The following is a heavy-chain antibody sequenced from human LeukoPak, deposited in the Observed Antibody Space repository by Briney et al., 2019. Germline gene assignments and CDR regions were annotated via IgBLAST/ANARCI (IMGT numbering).Heavy chain of an antibody. CDR2: ISGSGGST. J-gene: IGHJ4*02. Sequence: GGSLRLSCAASGFTFSSYAMSWVRQAPGKGLEWVSAISGSGGSTYYADSVKGRFTISRDNSKNTLYLQMNSLRAEDTAVYYCAKDLQRYYYVSSGYLNWGQGTLVTVSS. CDR1: GFTFSSYA. CDR3: AKDLQRYYYVSSGYLN. D-gene: IGHD3-22*01. V-gene: IGHV3-23*01.